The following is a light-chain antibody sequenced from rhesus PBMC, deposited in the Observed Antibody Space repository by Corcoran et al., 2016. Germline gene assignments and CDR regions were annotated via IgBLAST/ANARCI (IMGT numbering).Light chain of an antibody. CDR2: DIS. CDR1: QTVGSH. J-gene: IGKJ4*01. Sequence: EIVVTQFPATLCLSPGERAILSCRASQTVGSHLVWYQQKPGQAPRLLIYDISRRATGIPDRFSGSESGTDFTLTISSLGPKDVGLYYCQQTSSLSPLTFGGETKV. V-gene: IGKV3-24*04. CDR3: QQTSSLSPLT.